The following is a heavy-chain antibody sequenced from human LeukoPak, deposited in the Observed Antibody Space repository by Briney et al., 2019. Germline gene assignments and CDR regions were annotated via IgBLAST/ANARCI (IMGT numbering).Heavy chain of an antibody. CDR2: IIPIFGTA. D-gene: IGHD2-15*01. J-gene: IGHJ3*02. V-gene: IGHV1-69*13. Sequence: SVKVSCKASGGTFSSYTVSWVRQAPGQGLEWMGGIIPIFGTANYAQKFQGRVTITADESTRTAYMELSSLRSEDTAVYYCARVGGGYPLGPAAFDIWGQGTMVTVSS. CDR1: GGTFSSYT. CDR3: ARVGGGYPLGPAAFDI.